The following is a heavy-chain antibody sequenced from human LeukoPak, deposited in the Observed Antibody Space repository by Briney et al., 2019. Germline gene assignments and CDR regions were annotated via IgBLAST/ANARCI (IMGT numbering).Heavy chain of an antibody. CDR2: IYYSGGT. D-gene: IGHD3-10*01. J-gene: IGHJ5*02. V-gene: IGHV4-61*01. CDR1: GGSVSSGSYY. Sequence: PSETLSLTCTVSGGSVSSGSYYWSWIRQPPGKGLEWIGYIYYSGGTNYNPSLKSRVTISVDTSKNQFSLKLSSVTAADTAVYYCARDIPSGSYSGWFDPWGQGTLVTVSS. CDR3: ARDIPSGSYSGWFDP.